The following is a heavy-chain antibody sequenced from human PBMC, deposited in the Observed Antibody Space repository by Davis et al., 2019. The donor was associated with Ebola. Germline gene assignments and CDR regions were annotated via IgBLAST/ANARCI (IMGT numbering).Heavy chain of an antibody. J-gene: IGHJ4*02. V-gene: IGHV1-46*01. CDR3: ARDSLTPLFVVPVAFDY. CDR1: GYTFTSYY. CDR2: INPSGGST. Sequence: ASVKVSCKASGYTFTSYYMHWVRQAPGQGLEWMGIINPSGGSTSYAQKFQGRVTITADKSTSTAYMELSSLRSEDTAVYYCARDSLTPLFVVPVAFDYWGQGTLVTVSS. D-gene: IGHD2-2*01.